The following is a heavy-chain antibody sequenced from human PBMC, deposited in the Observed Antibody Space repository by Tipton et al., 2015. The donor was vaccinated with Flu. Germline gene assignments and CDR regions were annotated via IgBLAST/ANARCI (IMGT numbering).Heavy chain of an antibody. CDR3: ARDGTIAVAVDAFDI. D-gene: IGHD6-13*01. J-gene: IGHJ3*02. Sequence: SLRLSCAASGFSFSSYEMNWVRQAPGKGLEWVSYISSSGSTIYYADSVKGRFTISRDNAKNSLYLQMNSLRAEDTAIYYCARDGTIAVAVDAFDIWGQGTMVTVSS. V-gene: IGHV3-48*03. CDR2: ISSSGSTI. CDR1: GFSFSSYE.